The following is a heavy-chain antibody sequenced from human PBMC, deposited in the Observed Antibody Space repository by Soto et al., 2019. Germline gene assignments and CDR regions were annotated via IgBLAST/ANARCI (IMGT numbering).Heavy chain of an antibody. J-gene: IGHJ4*02. D-gene: IGHD3-16*01. Sequence: QVQLVESGGGAVQPGTSLSRSCAASGFSLSSYGMHWVRQAPGKGLEWVAGVWYDGSKKYYADSVKGRFTITRDNSTNTLYLQISCLRAAYTAVYYCARHPGPADDDYADYWGQGILVAFAS. CDR2: VWYDGSKK. CDR1: GFSLSSYG. CDR3: ARHPGPADDDYADY. V-gene: IGHV3-33*01.